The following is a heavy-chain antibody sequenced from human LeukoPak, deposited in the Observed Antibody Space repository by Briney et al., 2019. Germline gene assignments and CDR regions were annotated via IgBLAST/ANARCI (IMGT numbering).Heavy chain of an antibody. D-gene: IGHD3-16*01. J-gene: IGHJ4*02. CDR1: GFIFSTYG. CDR3: AKASLADIDY. V-gene: IGHV3-30*02. Sequence: AGGSLRLSCAASGFIFSTYGMYWVRQAPGKGLEWVAFIRHDGSIKNYADSVKGRSTISRDNSKNTLYLQMNSLRAEDTAVYYCAKASLADIDYWGQGTLVTVSS. CDR2: IRHDGSIK.